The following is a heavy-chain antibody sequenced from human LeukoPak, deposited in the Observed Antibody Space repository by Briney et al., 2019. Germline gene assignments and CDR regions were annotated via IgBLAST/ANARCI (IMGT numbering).Heavy chain of an antibody. J-gene: IGHJ4*02. CDR3: AKDRYQNYYDSSGYYSGH. Sequence: GGSLRLSYAASGFTFSSYAMSWVRQAPGKGLEWVSAISGSGGSTYYADSVKGRFTISRDNSKNTLYLQMNSLRAEDTAVYYCAKDRYQNYYDSSGYYSGHWGQGTLVTVSS. D-gene: IGHD3-22*01. V-gene: IGHV3-23*01. CDR2: ISGSGGST. CDR1: GFTFSSYA.